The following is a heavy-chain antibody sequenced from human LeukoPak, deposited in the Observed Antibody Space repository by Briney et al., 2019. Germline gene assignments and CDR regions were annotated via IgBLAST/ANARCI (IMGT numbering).Heavy chain of an antibody. CDR2: IWYDGNNK. V-gene: IGHV3-33*08. Sequence: HPGGSPRLSCAASGFTVSSNYMSWVRQAPGKGLEWVALIWYDGNNKYYADSVKGRLTVSRDNSKNTLYLQMNSLRAEDTAVYYCARDLAAGEHFYFDLWGRGALVTVSS. CDR3: ARDLAAGEHFYFDL. D-gene: IGHD7-27*01. J-gene: IGHJ2*01. CDR1: GFTVSSNY.